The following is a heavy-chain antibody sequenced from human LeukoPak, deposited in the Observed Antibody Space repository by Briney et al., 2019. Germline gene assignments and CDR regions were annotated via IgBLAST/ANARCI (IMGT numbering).Heavy chain of an antibody. J-gene: IGHJ6*02. D-gene: IGHD1-26*01. CDR1: GGSISSGGYY. V-gene: IGHV4-31*03. Sequence: SQTLSLTCTVSGGSISSGGYYWSWIRQHPGKGLEWIGYIYYSGSTYYNPSLKSRVTISVDTSKNQFSLKLSPVTAADTAVYYCARDKWELLDYYGMDVWGQGTTVTVSS. CDR3: ARDKWELLDYYGMDV. CDR2: IYYSGST.